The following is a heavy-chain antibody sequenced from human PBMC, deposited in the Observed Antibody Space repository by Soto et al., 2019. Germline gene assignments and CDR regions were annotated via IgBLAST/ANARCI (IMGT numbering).Heavy chain of an antibody. Sequence: SGPTLVNPTQTLTLTCTFSGFSLSTSGMCVSWIRQPPGKALEWLALIDWDDDKYYSTSLKTRLTISKDTSKNHVVLTMTNIDPVDTATYYCARIVRYCSGGSCYPHFDYWGQGTLVTVSS. CDR3: ARIVRYCSGGSCYPHFDY. J-gene: IGHJ4*02. D-gene: IGHD2-15*01. CDR2: IDWDDDK. CDR1: GFSLSTSGMC. V-gene: IGHV2-70*01.